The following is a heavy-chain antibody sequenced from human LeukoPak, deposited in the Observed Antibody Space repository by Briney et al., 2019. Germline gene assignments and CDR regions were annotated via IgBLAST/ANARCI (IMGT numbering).Heavy chain of an antibody. D-gene: IGHD3-22*01. CDR1: GGSISSYY. Sequence: PSETLSLTCTVSGGSISSYYWSWIRQPPGKGLEWIGYIYYSGSTNYNPSLKSRVTISVDTSKNQFSLKLSSVTAADTAVYYRASNRGYYYDSTSAFDIWGQGTMVTVSS. V-gene: IGHV4-59*01. J-gene: IGHJ3*02. CDR3: ASNRGYYYDSTSAFDI. CDR2: IYYSGST.